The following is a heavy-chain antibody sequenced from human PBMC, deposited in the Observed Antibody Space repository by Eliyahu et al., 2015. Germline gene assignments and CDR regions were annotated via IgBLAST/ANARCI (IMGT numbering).Heavy chain of an antibody. CDR1: GGSISSYY. CDR2: IYYSGST. V-gene: IGHV4-59*01. CDR3: ARFIRGRGTTGGYGMDV. Sequence: QVQLQESGPGLVKPSETLSLTCTVSGGSISSYYWSWSRQPPGKGLEWIGYIYYSGSTNHHPSLKSRVTISVDTSKNQFSXKLSSVTAADTAVYYCARFIRGRGTTGGYGMDVWGKGTTVTVSS. J-gene: IGHJ6*04. D-gene: IGHD3-16*01.